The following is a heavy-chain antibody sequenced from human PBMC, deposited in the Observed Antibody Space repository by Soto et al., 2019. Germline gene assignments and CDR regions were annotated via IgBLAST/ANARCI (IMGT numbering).Heavy chain of an antibody. V-gene: IGHV1-2*04. CDR3: ARESGGATATLDYYYFYMDV. CDR2: INPNSGGT. J-gene: IGHJ6*03. Sequence: ASVKVFCKASGYTFSDYYIHWMRQAPGQGLEWMGWINPNSGGTKYAHKFQGWVTMTRDTSIKTAYMELSRLTSDDTAVYYCARESGGATATLDYYYFYMDVWGKGTTVTVSS. CDR1: GYTFSDYY. D-gene: IGHD5-12*01.